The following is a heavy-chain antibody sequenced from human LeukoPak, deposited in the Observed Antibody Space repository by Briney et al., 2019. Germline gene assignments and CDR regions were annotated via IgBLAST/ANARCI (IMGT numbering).Heavy chain of an antibody. Sequence: SETLSLTCAVYGGSFSGYYWSWIRQPPGKGLEWIGEINHSGSTNNNPSLKSRVTISVDTSKNQFSLKLSSVTAADTAVYYCARGLGLRYFDWLLGLEGDPWGQGTLVTVSS. CDR1: GGSFSGYY. CDR3: ARGLGLRYFDWLLGLEGDP. D-gene: IGHD3-9*01. V-gene: IGHV4-34*01. J-gene: IGHJ5*02. CDR2: INHSGST.